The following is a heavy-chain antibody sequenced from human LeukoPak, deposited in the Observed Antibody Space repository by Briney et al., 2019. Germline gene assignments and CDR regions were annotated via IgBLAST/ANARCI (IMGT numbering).Heavy chain of an antibody. V-gene: IGHV1-46*01. CDR1: GYTFTSYY. J-gene: IGHJ6*02. Sequence: ASVKVSCKASGYTFTSYYMHWVRQAPGQGLEWMGIINPSGGSTSYAQKFQGRVTMTRNTSISTAYMELSSLRSEDTAVYYCARGRLPLHYYYGMDVWGQGTTVTISS. D-gene: IGHD2-15*01. CDR2: INPSGGST. CDR3: ARGRLPLHYYYGMDV.